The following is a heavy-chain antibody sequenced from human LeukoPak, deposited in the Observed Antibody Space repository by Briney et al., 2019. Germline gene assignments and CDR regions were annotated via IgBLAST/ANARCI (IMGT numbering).Heavy chain of an antibody. D-gene: IGHD6-13*01. CDR2: IYTSGST. V-gene: IGHV4-61*02. CDR1: GGSISSGSYY. CDR3: AKGHGSSWSFFDY. J-gene: IGHJ4*02. Sequence: SETLSLTCTVSGGSISSGSYYWSWIRQPAGKGLEWIGRIYTSGSTNYNPSLKSRVTISVDTSKNQFSLKLSSVTAADTAVYYCAKGHGSSWSFFDYWGQGTLVTVSS.